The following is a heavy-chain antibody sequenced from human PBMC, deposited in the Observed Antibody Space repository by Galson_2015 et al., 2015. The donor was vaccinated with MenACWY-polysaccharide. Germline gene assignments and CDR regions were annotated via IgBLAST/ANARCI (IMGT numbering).Heavy chain of an antibody. CDR2: IYSGGTT. CDR3: ARASHKGAAGLFAY. J-gene: IGHJ4*02. V-gene: IGHV3-66*02. CDR1: GFTFNSYA. D-gene: IGHD6-13*01. Sequence: SLRLSCAASGFTFNSYAMSWVRQAPGKGLEWVSVIYSGGTTFYIDSAKGRFTISRDNSKNTLYLQMNSLRTDDTAVYYCARASHKGAAGLFAYWGQGTPVTVSS.